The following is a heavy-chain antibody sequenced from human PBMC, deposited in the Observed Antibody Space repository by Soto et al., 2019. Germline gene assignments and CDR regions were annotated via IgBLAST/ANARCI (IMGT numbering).Heavy chain of an antibody. Sequence: PGGSLRLSCAASGFTFSSYAISWVRQAPGEGLEWVSAISTGGDDTYYADLVTGRFSISRDNSKNTLYLQMNSLRAEDTAVYYCAKGPFSSGWDRDLDYWGQGTLVTVSS. CDR1: GFTFSSYA. CDR2: ISTGGDDT. V-gene: IGHV3-23*01. CDR3: AKGPFSSGWDRDLDY. D-gene: IGHD6-19*01. J-gene: IGHJ4*02.